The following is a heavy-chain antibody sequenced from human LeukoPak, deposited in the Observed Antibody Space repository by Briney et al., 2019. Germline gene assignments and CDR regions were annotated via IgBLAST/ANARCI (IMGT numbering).Heavy chain of an antibody. D-gene: IGHD5-24*01. Sequence: PSETLSLTCTVSGGSISSYYWSWIRQPPGKGMEWIGYIYYSGSTNYNPSLKSRVTISVDTSKNQFSLKLSSVTAADTAVYYCARSDGRVGWLQTPYYFDYWGQGALVTVSS. CDR1: GGSISSYY. V-gene: IGHV4-59*01. J-gene: IGHJ4*02. CDR3: ARSDGRVGWLQTPYYFDY. CDR2: IYYSGST.